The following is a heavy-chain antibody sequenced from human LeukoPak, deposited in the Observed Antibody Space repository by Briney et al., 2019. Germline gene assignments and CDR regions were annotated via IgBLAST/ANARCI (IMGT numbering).Heavy chain of an antibody. CDR1: GGSFNDYY. V-gene: IGHV4-34*01. CDR3: ASLHQVRGLTVFDN. D-gene: IGHD3-10*01. CDR2: INHSGST. Sequence: SETLSLTCALYGGSFNDYYWSWIRQPPGKGREWIGEINHSGSTNYNPSLKSRVTISVDTSKNQFSLKLSSVTAADTALYYCASLHQVRGLTVFDNWGQGALVTVSS. J-gene: IGHJ4*02.